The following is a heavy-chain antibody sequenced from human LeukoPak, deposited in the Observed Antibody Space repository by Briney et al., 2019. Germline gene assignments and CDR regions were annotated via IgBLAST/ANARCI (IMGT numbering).Heavy chain of an antibody. CDR3: ARDLSPGDFWSTATGY. Sequence: ASVKVSCKASGYTFTSYYMHWVRQASGQGLEWMGIINPSGGGTSYAQKFQGRVTMTRDTSTSTVYMELSSLRSEDTAVYYCARDLSPGDFWSTATGYWGQGTLVTVSS. CDR2: INPSGGGT. CDR1: GYTFTSYY. J-gene: IGHJ4*02. D-gene: IGHD3-3*01. V-gene: IGHV1-46*03.